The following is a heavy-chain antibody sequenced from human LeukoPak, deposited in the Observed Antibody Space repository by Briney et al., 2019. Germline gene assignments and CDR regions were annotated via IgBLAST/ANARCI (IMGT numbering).Heavy chain of an antibody. CDR3: ARDSGSSSWYWGWFDP. D-gene: IGHD6-13*01. V-gene: IGHV4-59*11. Sequence: SETLSLTCTVSGGSISSHYWSWIRQPPGKGLEWIGYIYYSGSTNYNPSLKSRVPISVDTSKNQFSLKLSSVTAADTAVYYCARDSGSSSWYWGWFDPWGQGTLVTVSS. CDR1: GGSISSHY. J-gene: IGHJ5*02. CDR2: IYYSGST.